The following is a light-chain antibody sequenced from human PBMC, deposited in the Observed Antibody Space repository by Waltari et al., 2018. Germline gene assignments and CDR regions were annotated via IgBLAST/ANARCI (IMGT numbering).Light chain of an antibody. CDR2: DDP. CDR1: SSAAGTFYL. CDR3: SSYSLTHKLLL. Sequence: QSALTPPASVSGPPGQSITISRTRTSSAAGTFYLVSWYQQEPGKAPKLLIFDDPKWPSGVSNRFSGSKSGNTASLTISGLQAEDEADYYCSSYSLTHKLLLFGGGTKVTVL. V-gene: IGLV2-23*01. J-gene: IGLJ2*01.